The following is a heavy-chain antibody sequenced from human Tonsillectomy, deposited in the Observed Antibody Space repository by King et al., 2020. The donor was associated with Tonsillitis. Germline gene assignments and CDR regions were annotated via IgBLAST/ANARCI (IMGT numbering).Heavy chain of an antibody. CDR1: GYTFTSYD. CDR2: MNPNSGNT. J-gene: IGHJ4*02. D-gene: IGHD3-10*01. V-gene: IGHV1-8*02. Sequence: VQLVESGAEVKKPGASVKVSCKASGYTFTSYDIHWVRQATGQGLEWMTWMNPNSGNTGYAQKCQGRVTMTRDTTITTAYMELSSLTSEDTAVYYCARGLRFGELLPDYWGQGTLVTVSS. CDR3: ARGLRFGELLPDY.